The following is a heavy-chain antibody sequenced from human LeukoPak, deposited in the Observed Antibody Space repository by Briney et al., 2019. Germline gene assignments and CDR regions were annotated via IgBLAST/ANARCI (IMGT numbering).Heavy chain of an antibody. J-gene: IGHJ4*02. D-gene: IGHD3-22*01. CDR2: ISNSSSYI. V-gene: IGHV3-21*01. CDR3: ARDGLEDYYDSSGYLDY. CDR1: GFTFSSYS. Sequence: GGSLRLSCAASGFTFSSYSMNWVRQAPGKGLEWVSSISNSSSYIYYADSVKGPFTISRDNAKNSLYLQMNSLRAEDTAVYYCARDGLEDYYDSSGYLDYWGQGTLVTVSS.